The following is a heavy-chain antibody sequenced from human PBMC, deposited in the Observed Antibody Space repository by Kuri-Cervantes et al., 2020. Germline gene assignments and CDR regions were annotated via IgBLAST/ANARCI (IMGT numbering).Heavy chain of an antibody. D-gene: IGHD6-19*01. CDR3: ARDLAVAGLFDY. Sequence: GGSLRLSCAASGFTFSSYEMNWVRQAPGKGLAWVSYISSSGSTIYYADSVKGRFTISRDNATISVYLQMNSLRAEDTAMYYCARDLAVAGLFDYWGQGTLVTVSS. V-gene: IGHV3-48*03. CDR1: GFTFSSYE. CDR2: ISSSGSTI. J-gene: IGHJ4*02.